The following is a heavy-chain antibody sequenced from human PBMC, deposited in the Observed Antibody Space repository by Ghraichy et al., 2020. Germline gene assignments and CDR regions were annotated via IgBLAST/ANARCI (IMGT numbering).Heavy chain of an antibody. CDR3: ARDEALTTGAFDI. D-gene: IGHD4-11*01. CDR1: RASISSGGFS. V-gene: IGHV4-30-4*07. Sequence: LSLTCAVSRASISSGGFSWSWIRQPPGKGLEWIGYIYYNGDTYYNPSLQTRVTMSVDLSKNQFSLKLSSMTAADTAVYYCARDEALTTGAFDIWGQGALVTVSS. CDR2: IYYNGDT. J-gene: IGHJ3*02.